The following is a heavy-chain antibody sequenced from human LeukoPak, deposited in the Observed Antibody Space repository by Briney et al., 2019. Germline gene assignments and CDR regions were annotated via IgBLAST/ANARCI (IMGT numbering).Heavy chain of an antibody. D-gene: IGHD3-10*01. CDR2: ISGSGGST. V-gene: IGHV3-23*01. CDR1: GFTFSSYA. J-gene: IGHJ4*02. CDR3: AKDWEVLLWFGEFSYFDY. Sequence: GGSLGLSCAASGFTFSSYAMSWVRQAPGKGLEWVSAISGSGGSTYYADSVKGRFTISRDNSKNTLYLQMNSLRAEDTAVYYCAKDWEVLLWFGEFSYFDYWGQGTLVTVSS.